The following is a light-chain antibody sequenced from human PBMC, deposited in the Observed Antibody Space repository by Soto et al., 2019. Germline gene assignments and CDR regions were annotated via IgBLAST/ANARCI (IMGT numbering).Light chain of an antibody. CDR1: RSNIGSNY. CDR3: ATWDASLSLWV. J-gene: IGLJ3*02. CDR2: RND. Sequence: QAVVSQPPSASGTPGQRVTISCSGSRSNIGSNYVYWYRQLPGTAPKLLIHRNDQRPSGVPDRFSGSKSGTSASLAISGLRSEDDADYFCATWDASLSLWVFGGGTKLTVL. V-gene: IGLV1-47*01.